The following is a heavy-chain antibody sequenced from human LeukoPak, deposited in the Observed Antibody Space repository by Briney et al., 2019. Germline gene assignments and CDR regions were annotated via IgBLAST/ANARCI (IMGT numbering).Heavy chain of an antibody. D-gene: IGHD3-3*02. CDR2: IIPIFGTA. V-gene: IGHV1-69*05. J-gene: IGHJ4*02. CDR3: ARENEGMAFTFDY. CDR1: GGTFSSYA. Sequence: ASVKVSCKASGGTFSSYAISWVRQAPGQGLEWMGGIIPIFGTANYAQKFQGRVTITRDTSASTAYMELSSLRSEDTAVYYCARENEGMAFTFDYWGQGTLVTVSS.